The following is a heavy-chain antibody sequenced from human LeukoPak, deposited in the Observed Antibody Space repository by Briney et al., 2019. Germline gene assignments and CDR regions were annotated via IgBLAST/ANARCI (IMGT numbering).Heavy chain of an antibody. Sequence: GGSLRLSCAASGFTFSSYAMSWVRQAPGRGLEWVSAISGSGASTYYADSVKGRFTISRDNSKNTLYLQMNSLRAEDTAVYYCARESEYYYDSSGYYPKGSDYWGQGTLVTVSS. D-gene: IGHD3-22*01. CDR1: GFTFSSYA. CDR2: ISGSGAST. CDR3: ARESEYYYDSSGYYPKGSDY. J-gene: IGHJ4*02. V-gene: IGHV3-23*01.